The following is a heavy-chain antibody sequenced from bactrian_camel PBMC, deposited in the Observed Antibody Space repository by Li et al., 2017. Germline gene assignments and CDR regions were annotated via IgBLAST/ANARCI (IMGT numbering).Heavy chain of an antibody. J-gene: IGHJ7*01. CDR1: GYTLSTYC. D-gene: IGHD6*01. Sequence: HVQLVESGGGSVEAGGALKLSCTTSGYTLSTYCTAWYRQAPGNECGIVSTISSDGSTYDGDSVKGRFTISKDNAKNTLSLQMNSLKPEETAWYYCAADRRMYGCTVTLTGQYGMDTWGKGTQVTVS. CDR2: ISSDGST. V-gene: IGHV3S55*01.